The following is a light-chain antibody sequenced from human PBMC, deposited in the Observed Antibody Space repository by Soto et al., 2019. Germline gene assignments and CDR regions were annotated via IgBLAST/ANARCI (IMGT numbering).Light chain of an antibody. CDR2: EVS. CDR1: SSDTSPYNY. CDR3: SSYTGSSTSVV. Sequence: QSVLTQPASVSGSPGQSITISCTRTSSDTSPYNYVSWYQQHPGKAPKLMIFEVSNRPSGVSHRFSGSRSGNTASLTISGLQAEDEADYYCSSYTGSSTSVVFGGGTKLTVL. V-gene: IGLV2-14*01. J-gene: IGLJ2*01.